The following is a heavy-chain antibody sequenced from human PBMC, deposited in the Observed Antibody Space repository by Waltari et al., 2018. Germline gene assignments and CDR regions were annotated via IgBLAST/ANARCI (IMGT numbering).Heavy chain of an antibody. CDR2: INPNSGGT. CDR3: ARGVYYYDSSGYLDY. D-gene: IGHD3-22*01. CDR1: GYTFTGYY. J-gene: IGHJ4*02. V-gene: IGHV1-2*06. Sequence: QVQLVQSGAEVKKPGASVKVSCKASGYTFTGYYMHWVRQAPGQGLEWMGRINPNSGGTNYAQKFQGRVTITRDTSASTAYMELSSLRSEDMAVYYCARGVYYYDSSGYLDYWGQGTLVTVSS.